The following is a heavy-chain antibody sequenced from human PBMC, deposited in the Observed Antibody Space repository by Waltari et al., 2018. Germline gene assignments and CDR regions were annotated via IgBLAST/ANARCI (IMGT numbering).Heavy chain of an antibody. J-gene: IGHJ2*01. Sequence: EVQLVESGGGLVQPGGSLRLSCEASGFTVSNTYMSWVRQAPGKGREWVSFFYSGGSAYYADSLKGRFTLSRDNSKNTVYLQMKSLRVEDTAVYYCARVTHSNPAYFDLWGRGTLVTVSS. D-gene: IGHD4-4*01. CDR2: FYSGGSA. V-gene: IGHV3-66*01. CDR1: GFTVSNTY. CDR3: ARVTHSNPAYFDL.